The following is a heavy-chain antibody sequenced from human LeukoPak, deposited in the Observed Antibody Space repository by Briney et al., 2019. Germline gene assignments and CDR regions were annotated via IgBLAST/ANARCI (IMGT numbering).Heavy chain of an antibody. J-gene: IGHJ5*02. CDR3: VRAPRAAASYRFDP. CDR1: GFTFSDHY. V-gene: IGHV3-11*01. Sequence: GGSLRLSRAASGFTFSDHYMSWIRQAPGKGMEWLSYISSSGSTIYYADSVKGRFTISKDNAKNSLYLQMNSLRAEDTAVYYCVRAPRAAASYRFDPWGQGTLVTVSS. D-gene: IGHD6-13*01. CDR2: ISSSGSTI.